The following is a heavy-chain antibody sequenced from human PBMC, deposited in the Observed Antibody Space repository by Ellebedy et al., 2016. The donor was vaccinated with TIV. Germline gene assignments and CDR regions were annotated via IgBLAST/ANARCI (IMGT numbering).Heavy chain of an antibody. CDR3: ARGRGGSGWSLY. Sequence: ASVKVSCKASGYTFTSYAMHWVRQAPGQRLEWMGWINAGNGNTKYSQKFQGRVTITRDTSASTAYMELSSLRSEDTAVYYCARGRGGSGWSLYWGQGTLVTVSS. V-gene: IGHV1-3*01. J-gene: IGHJ4*02. D-gene: IGHD6-19*01. CDR1: GYTFTSYA. CDR2: INAGNGNT.